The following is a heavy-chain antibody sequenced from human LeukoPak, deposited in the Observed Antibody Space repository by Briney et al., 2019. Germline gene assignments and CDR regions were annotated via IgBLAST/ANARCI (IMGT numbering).Heavy chain of an antibody. CDR2: IYYSGST. CDR3: ARLTGHYRAWYFDL. D-gene: IGHD7-27*01. Sequence: DPSETLSLTCTVSGGSISSYYWSWIRQPPGKGLEWIGYIYYSGSTNYNPSLKSRVTISVDTSKNQFSLKLSSVTAADTAVYYCARLTGHYRAWYFDLWGRGTLVTVSS. J-gene: IGHJ2*01. V-gene: IGHV4-59*08. CDR1: GGSISSYY.